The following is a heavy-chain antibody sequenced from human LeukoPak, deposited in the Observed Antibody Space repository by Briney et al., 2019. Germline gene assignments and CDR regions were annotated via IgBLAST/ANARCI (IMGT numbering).Heavy chain of an antibody. CDR1: GYTFTSYY. CDR2: INPSGGST. J-gene: IGHJ4*02. D-gene: IGHD6-19*01. Sequence: ASVKLSCKASGYTFTSYYMHWVRQAPGQGLEWMGIINPSGGSTSYAQKFQGRVTMTRDTSTSTVYMELSSLRSEDTAVYYCARSFRAVAGTSPIRYWGQGTLVTVSS. CDR3: ARSFRAVAGTSPIRY. V-gene: IGHV1-46*01.